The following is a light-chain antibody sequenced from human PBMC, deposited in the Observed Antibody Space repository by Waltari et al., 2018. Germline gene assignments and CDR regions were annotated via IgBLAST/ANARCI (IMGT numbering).Light chain of an antibody. Sequence: TLSCKASQSVNRALAWYQQKPGQAPRLLIYGIFDRAAGTPDRFSGSGSGTDFSLTISRLEPEDFAVYYCQHYLRLPVTFGQGTRVEVK. CDR3: QHYLRLPVT. J-gene: IGKJ1*01. CDR1: QSVNRA. CDR2: GIF. V-gene: IGKV3-20*01.